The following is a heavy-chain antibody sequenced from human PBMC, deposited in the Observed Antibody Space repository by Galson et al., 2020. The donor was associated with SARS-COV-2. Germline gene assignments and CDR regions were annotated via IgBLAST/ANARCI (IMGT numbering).Heavy chain of an antibody. CDR1: GFTFSDYY. CDR3: ARASGRRYGSGATHWFDP. V-gene: IGHV3-11*06. J-gene: IGHJ5*02. D-gene: IGHD3-10*01. Sequence: GGSLRLSCAASGFTFSDYYMSWIRQAPGKGLEWVSYISSSSSYTNYADSVKGRFTISRDNAKNSLYLQMNSLRAEDTAVYYCARASGRRYGSGATHWFDPWGQGTLVTVSS. CDR2: ISSSSSYT.